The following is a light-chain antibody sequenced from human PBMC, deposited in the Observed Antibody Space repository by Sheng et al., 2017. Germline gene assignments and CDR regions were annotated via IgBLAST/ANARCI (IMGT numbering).Light chain of an antibody. V-gene: IGLV2-11*01. Sequence: QSALTQPRSVSGSPGQSVTISCTGTTSDVGGYNYVSWYQHHPGKAPKLMIYDVSKRPSGVPDRFSGSKSGNTASLTISGLQPEDEASYYCCSYATTYTYVFGTGTEVTVL. CDR1: TSDVGGYNY. CDR2: DVS. CDR3: CSYATTYTYV. J-gene: IGLJ1*01.